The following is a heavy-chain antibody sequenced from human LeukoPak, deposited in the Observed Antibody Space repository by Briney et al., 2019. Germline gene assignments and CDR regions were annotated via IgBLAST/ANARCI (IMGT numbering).Heavy chain of an antibody. V-gene: IGHV3-7*01. CDR2: MKEDGSDE. Sequence: GRSLRLSCSAFEFSFSLSTMSWVRQAAGKGLEWVAKMKEDGSDENYVDSVKGRFTISRDNSKNSLYLQMNSLRPEDTAVYFCVVGGAGGGYFPNWGQGSLVIVSA. CDR3: VVGGAGGGYFPN. D-gene: IGHD3-16*01. J-gene: IGHJ1*01. CDR1: EFSFSLST.